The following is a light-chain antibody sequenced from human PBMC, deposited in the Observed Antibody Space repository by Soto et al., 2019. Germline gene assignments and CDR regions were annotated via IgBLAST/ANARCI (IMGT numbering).Light chain of an antibody. CDR1: DSNIGSNT. CDR3: AAWHESPKGWA. J-gene: IGLJ3*02. Sequence: QSVLTQPPSVSGTPGQRVTISCFGSDSNIGSNTVSWYRQVPGTAPQLVIQSNDQRPSGVPDRFSGSKSGTSAFLAISGVLSEDEADYYCAAWHESPKGWAFGGGTKLTVL. V-gene: IGLV1-44*01. CDR2: SND.